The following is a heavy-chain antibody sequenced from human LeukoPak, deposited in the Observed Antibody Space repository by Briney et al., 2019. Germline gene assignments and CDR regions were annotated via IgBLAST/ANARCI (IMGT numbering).Heavy chain of an antibody. CDR3: ARRKIAVAGTGTNWFDP. CDR2: PIFGTA. D-gene: IGHD6-19*01. V-gene: IGHV1-69*01. Sequence: PIFGTANYAQNFQGRVTITADESTSTAYMELSSLRSEDTAVYYCARRKIAVAGTGTNWFDPWGQGTLVTVSS. J-gene: IGHJ5*02.